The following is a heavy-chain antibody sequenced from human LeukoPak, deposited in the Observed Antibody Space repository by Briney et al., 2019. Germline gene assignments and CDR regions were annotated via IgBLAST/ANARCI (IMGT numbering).Heavy chain of an antibody. J-gene: IGHJ4*02. V-gene: IGHV4-34*01. CDR3: ARGEGGCSSTSCYTYPFDY. D-gene: IGHD2-2*02. CDR2: INHSGST. CDR1: GGSFSGYY. Sequence: SEALSLTCAVYGGSFSGYYWSWIRQPPGKGLEWIREINHSGSTNYNPSLKSRVTISVDTSKNQFSLKLSSVTAADTAVYYCARGEGGCSSTSCYTYPFDYWGQGTLVTVSS.